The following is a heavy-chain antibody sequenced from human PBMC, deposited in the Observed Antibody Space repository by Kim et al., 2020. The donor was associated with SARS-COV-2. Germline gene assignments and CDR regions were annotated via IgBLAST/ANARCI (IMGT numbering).Heavy chain of an antibody. J-gene: IGHJ5*02. CDR1: GGSISSYY. Sequence: SETLSLTCTVSGGSISSYYWSWIRQPPGKGLEWIGYIYYSGSTNYNPSLKSRVTISVDTSKNQFSLKLSSVTAADTAVYYCARARLIWFGEWFEGLRGAGPDWFDPWGQGTLVTVSS. CDR3: ARARLIWFGEWFEGLRGAGPDWFDP. CDR2: IYYSGST. V-gene: IGHV4-59*01. D-gene: IGHD3-10*01.